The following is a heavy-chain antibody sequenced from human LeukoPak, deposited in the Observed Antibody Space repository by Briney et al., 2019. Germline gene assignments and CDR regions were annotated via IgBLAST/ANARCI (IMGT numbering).Heavy chain of an antibody. J-gene: IGHJ6*04. CDR2: ISSSGITI. D-gene: IGHD3-10*02. CDR3: AELGITRIGGV. V-gene: IGHV3-48*03. Sequence: GGSLRLSCAASGFTFSSYEMNWVRQDPGKGLEWVSYISSSGITIYYADSVKGRFTISRDNAKNSLYLQMNSLRAEDTAVYYCAELGITRIGGVWGKGTTVTISS. CDR1: GFTFSSYE.